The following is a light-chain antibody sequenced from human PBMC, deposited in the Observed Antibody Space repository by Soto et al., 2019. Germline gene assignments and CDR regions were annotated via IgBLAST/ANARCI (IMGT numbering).Light chain of an antibody. CDR2: DAS. J-gene: IGKJ1*01. CDR1: AAVSSSY. CDR3: QQRSSWPWT. Sequence: TQAPSTLHIYHGERATLSCGASAAVSSSYVAWYQQKSGLAPRLLIHDASSRATGIPDRFSGSGSGTDFTLTISRLEPEDLAVYFCQQRSSWPWTFGQGTKVDIK. V-gene: IGKV3D-20*01.